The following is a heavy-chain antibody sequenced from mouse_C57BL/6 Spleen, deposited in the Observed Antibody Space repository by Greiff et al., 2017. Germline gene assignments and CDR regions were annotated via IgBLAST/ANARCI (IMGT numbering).Heavy chain of an antibody. CDR2: ISYDGSN. CDR1: GYSITSGYY. J-gene: IGHJ2*01. Sequence: EVQLVESGPGLVKPSQSLSLTCSVTGYSITSGYYWNWIRQFPGNKLEWMGYISYDGSNNYNPSLKNRISITRDTSKNQFFLKLNSVTTEDTATYYCARDNYGSSDWRQGTTLTVSS. D-gene: IGHD1-1*01. V-gene: IGHV3-6*01. CDR3: ARDNYGSSD.